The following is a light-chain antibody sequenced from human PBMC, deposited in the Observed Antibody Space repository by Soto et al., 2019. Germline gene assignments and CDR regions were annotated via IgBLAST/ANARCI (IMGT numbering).Light chain of an antibody. Sequence: DIQMTQSPSSLSASVGDRVTITCRASQGISNYLAWYQQKPGKDPKLLIYAASTLQSGVPSRFSGSGSGTDFTLTISSLQPEDVATYYCQKYNSAPPYTFGQGTKLEIK. CDR1: QGISNY. J-gene: IGKJ2*01. CDR3: QKYNSAPPYT. V-gene: IGKV1-27*01. CDR2: AAS.